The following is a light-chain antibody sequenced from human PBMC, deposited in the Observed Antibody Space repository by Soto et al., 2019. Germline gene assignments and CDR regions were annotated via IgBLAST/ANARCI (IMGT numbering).Light chain of an antibody. CDR1: QSISSW. CDR2: KAS. CDR3: QQYDNYPYT. V-gene: IGKV1-5*03. J-gene: IGKJ2*01. Sequence: DIQMTQSPSTLSASVGDRVTITCRASQSISSWLAWYQQKPGKAPKILIYKASSLESGVPSRFSGRGSGTEFTLPISSLQPDDFATYYCQQYDNYPYTFGQGSKLEIK.